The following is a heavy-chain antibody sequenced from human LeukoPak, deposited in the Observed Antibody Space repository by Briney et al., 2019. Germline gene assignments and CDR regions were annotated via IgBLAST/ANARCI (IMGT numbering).Heavy chain of an antibody. CDR3: AKWSSGITMVRGVMGAFDY. D-gene: IGHD3-10*01. CDR1: GFTFSSYA. V-gene: IGHV3-23*01. J-gene: IGHJ4*02. Sequence: GGSLRLSCAASGFTFSSYAMSWVRQAPGKGLEWVSAISGSGGSTYYADSVKGRFTISRDNSKNTLYLQMNSLRAEDTAVYYCAKWSSGITMVRGVMGAFDYWGQGTLVTVSS. CDR2: ISGSGGST.